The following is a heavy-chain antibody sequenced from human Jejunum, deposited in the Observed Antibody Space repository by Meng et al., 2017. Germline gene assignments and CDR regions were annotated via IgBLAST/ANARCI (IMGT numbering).Heavy chain of an antibody. CDR3: ARDWFTSLAD. CDR2: IKNKRDSYTA. D-gene: IGHD3-16*01. CDR1: GFSFSDPY. Sequence: SLKISCAASGFSFSDPYMDWVRQAPGKGLEWVGRIKNKRDSYTADYAASVKGRFTISRDDSENSLFLQMNSLKTEDTAVYYCARDWFTSLADWGQGTLVTVSS. V-gene: IGHV3-72*01. J-gene: IGHJ4*02.